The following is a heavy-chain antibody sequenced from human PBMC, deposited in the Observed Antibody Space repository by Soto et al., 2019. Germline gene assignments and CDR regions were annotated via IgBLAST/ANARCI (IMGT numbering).Heavy chain of an antibody. Sequence: QVLLQESGPGLVKPSETLSLTCTVSGDSISRFYWYWIRKPPGTGLEWIGYIFYNGSTSYNPYLKSHATISVDTSKNQISLNSYSLTSADTAVYYCAGDTGYSYGHYRWFDPWGQGALVTVSS. V-gene: IGHV4-59*01. D-gene: IGHD5-18*01. J-gene: IGHJ5*02. CDR2: IFYNGST. CDR3: AGDTGYSYGHYRWFDP. CDR1: GDSISRFY.